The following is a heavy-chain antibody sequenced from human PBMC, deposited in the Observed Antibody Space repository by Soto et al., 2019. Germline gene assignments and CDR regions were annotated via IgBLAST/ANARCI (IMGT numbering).Heavy chain of an antibody. V-gene: IGHV1-2*02. J-gene: IGHJ6*02. Sequence: QVQLVQSGAEVKKPAASVKVSCKASGYTFTGYDIHWVRQAPGQGVEWMGWIYPNSGGTIYAQNFQGRVTITRDTSIITANKELSGLGSDDTALYYCARGGVGATGYGKDFWGQGTPVTVSS. CDR3: ARGGVGATGYGKDF. D-gene: IGHD1-26*01. CDR1: GYTFTGYD. CDR2: IYPNSGGT.